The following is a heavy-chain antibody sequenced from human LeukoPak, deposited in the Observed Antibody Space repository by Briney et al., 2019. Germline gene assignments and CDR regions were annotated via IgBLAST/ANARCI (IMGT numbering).Heavy chain of an antibody. D-gene: IGHD3-3*01. J-gene: IGHJ4*02. Sequence: SETLSLTCTVSGGSISSYYWSWIRQPPGKGLEWIGYIYYSGSTNYNPSLKSRVTILVDTSKNQFSLKLSSVTAADTAVYSCARTRDFWSAYFDYWGQGILVTVSS. CDR1: GGSISSYY. V-gene: IGHV4-59*12. CDR2: IYYSGST. CDR3: ARTRDFWSAYFDY.